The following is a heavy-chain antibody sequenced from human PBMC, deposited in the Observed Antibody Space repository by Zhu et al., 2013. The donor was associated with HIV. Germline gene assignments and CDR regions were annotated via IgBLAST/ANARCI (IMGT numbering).Heavy chain of an antibody. J-gene: IGHJ6*03. Sequence: QVQLVQAGGEVKKPGSSVKVSCKASGGTFRMFAFSWVRQAPGQGLEWMGWILPIFGVANYAQNFQGRLTITADESTSTAYMDLSSLSSQDTAIYYCATLPPQVDRYPLLLLYMDVWGKGTTVTVSS. CDR1: GGTFRMFA. CDR3: ATLPPQVDRYPLLLLYMDV. CDR2: ILPIFGVA. V-gene: IGHV1-69*01. D-gene: IGHD2-15*01.